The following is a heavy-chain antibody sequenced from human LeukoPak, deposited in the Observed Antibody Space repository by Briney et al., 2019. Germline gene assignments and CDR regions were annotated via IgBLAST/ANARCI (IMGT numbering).Heavy chain of an antibody. CDR1: GGTFSSYA. CDR2: IIPIFGTA. Sequence: SVKVSCKASGGTFSSYAISWVRQAPGQGLEWMGRIIPIFGTANYAQKFQGRVTITTDESTSTAYIELSSLRSEDTAVYYCAREGVESYSSGYFDPWGQGTLVTVSS. D-gene: IGHD6-19*01. J-gene: IGHJ5*02. V-gene: IGHV1-69*05. CDR3: AREGVESYSSGYFDP.